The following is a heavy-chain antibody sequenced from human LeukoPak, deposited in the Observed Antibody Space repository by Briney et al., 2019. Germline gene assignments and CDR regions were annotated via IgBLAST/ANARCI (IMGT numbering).Heavy chain of an antibody. V-gene: IGHV3-23*01. CDR3: AKLLSGYRSRTSCLNWFDP. CDR1: GLTFSSSN. Sequence: GGSLRLSCAASGLTFSSSNMHWVRQAPGKGLEWVSAISGSDDSTWYADSVKGRFTVSRDNSKNTLYLQMNSLRAEDTAVYYCAKLLSGYRSRTSCLNWFDPWGQGTLVTVSS. D-gene: IGHD2-2*01. CDR2: ISGSDDST. J-gene: IGHJ5*02.